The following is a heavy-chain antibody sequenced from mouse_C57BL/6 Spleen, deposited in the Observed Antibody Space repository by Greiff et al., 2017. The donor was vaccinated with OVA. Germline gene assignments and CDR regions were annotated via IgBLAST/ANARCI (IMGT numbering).Heavy chain of an antibody. CDR2: INPNNGGT. D-gene: IGHD2-3*01. J-gene: IGHJ3*01. CDR3: ARSQGYYWFAY. CDR1: GYTFTDYY. V-gene: IGHV1-26*01. Sequence: VQLQQSGPELVKPGASVKISCKASGYTFTDYYMNWVKQSHGKSLEWIGDINPNNGGTSYNQKFKGKATLTVDKSSSTAYMELRSLTSEDSAVYYCARSQGYYWFAYWGQGTLVTVSA.